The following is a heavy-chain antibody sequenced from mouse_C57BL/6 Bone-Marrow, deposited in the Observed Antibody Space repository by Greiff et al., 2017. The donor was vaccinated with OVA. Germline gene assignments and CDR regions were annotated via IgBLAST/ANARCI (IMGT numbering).Heavy chain of an antibody. J-gene: IGHJ2*01. Sequence: DVQLVESGPGLVKPSQSLSLTCSVTGYSITSGYYWNWIRQFPGNKLEWMGYISYDGSNNYNPSLKNRISITRDTSKNQFFLKLNSVTTEDTATYYCASAGFDYWGQGTTLTVSS. V-gene: IGHV3-6*01. CDR2: ISYDGSN. CDR3: ASAGFDY. CDR1: GYSITSGYY.